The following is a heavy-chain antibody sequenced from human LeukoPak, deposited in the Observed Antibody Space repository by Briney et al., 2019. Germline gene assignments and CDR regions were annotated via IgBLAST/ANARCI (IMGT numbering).Heavy chain of an antibody. CDR1: GFTFSSYG. D-gene: IGHD6-13*01. CDR3: AKDIAAGTDWFDP. V-gene: IGHV3-30*02. CDR2: IRYDGSNK. Sequence: GGSLRLSCAASGFTFSSYGMHWVRQAPGKGLEWVAFIRYDGSNKYYADSVKGRFTISRDNSKNTLYLQMNSLRAEDTAVYSCAKDIAAGTDWFDPWGQGTLVTVSS. J-gene: IGHJ5*02.